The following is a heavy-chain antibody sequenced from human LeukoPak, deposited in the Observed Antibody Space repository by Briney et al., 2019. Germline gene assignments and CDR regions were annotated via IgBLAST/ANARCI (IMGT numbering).Heavy chain of an antibody. CDR1: GFTFSSYA. CDR3: ARDWVPKEIVVLPAAF. D-gene: IGHD2-2*01. J-gene: IGHJ4*02. CDR2: ISGSGGST. V-gene: IGHV3-23*01. Sequence: GGSLRLSCAASGFTFSSYAMSWVRQAPGKGLEWVSAISGSGGSTYYADSVKGRFTISRDNSKNTLYLQMNSLRVEDTAVYYCARDWVPKEIVVLPAAFWGQGTLVTVSS.